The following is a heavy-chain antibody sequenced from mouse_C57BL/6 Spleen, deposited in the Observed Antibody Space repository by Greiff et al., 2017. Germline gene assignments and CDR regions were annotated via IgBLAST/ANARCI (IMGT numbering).Heavy chain of an antibody. CDR3: AREATMVNYFDY. Sequence: QVQLQQSGAELVRPGTSVKVSCKASGYAFTNYLIEWVKQRPGQGLEWIGVINPGSGGTNYNEKFKGKATLTADKSSSTAYMQLSSLTSEDSAVYFCAREATMVNYFDYWGQGTTLTVSS. J-gene: IGHJ2*01. CDR2: INPGSGGT. V-gene: IGHV1-54*01. CDR1: GYAFTNYL. D-gene: IGHD2-2*01.